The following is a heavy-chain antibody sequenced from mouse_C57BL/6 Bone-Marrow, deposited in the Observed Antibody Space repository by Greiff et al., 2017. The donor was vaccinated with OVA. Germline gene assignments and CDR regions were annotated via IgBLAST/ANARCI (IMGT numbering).Heavy chain of an antibody. CDR2: IRSKSNNYAT. V-gene: IGHV10-1*01. CDR1: GFSFNTYA. J-gene: IGHJ4*01. Sequence: DVKLVESGGGLVQPKGSLKLSCAASGFSFNTYAMNWVRQAPGKGLEWVARIRSKSNNYATYYADSVKDRFTISRDDSESMLYLQMNNLKTEDTAMYYCVRHGAVVATDAMDYWGQGTSVTVSS. D-gene: IGHD1-1*01. CDR3: VRHGAVVATDAMDY.